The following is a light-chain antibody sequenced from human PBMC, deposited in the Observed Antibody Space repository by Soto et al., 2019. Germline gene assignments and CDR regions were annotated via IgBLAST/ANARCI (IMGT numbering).Light chain of an antibody. CDR2: GAS. Sequence: EIVLTQSPGTLSLSPGERATLSCRASQSVSSSYLAWYQQQPGQAPRLLIYGASSRATGIPDRFSGSGSGTDFTLPISRLEPEDFAVYYCQQYGSSRWTFGQGTKVEIK. CDR1: QSVSSSY. V-gene: IGKV3-20*01. J-gene: IGKJ1*01. CDR3: QQYGSSRWT.